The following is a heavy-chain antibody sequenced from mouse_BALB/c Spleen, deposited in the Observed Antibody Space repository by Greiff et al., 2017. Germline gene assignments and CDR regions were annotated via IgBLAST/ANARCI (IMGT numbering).Heavy chain of an antibody. CDR3: ARRGSYDYSYAMDY. D-gene: IGHD2-4*01. CDR1: GYTFTNYW. V-gene: IGHV1-63*02. J-gene: IGHJ4*01. Sequence: QVHVKQSGAELVRPGTSVKISCKASGYTFTNYWLGWVKQRPGHGLEWIGDIYPGGGYTNYNEKFKGKATLTADTSSSTAYMQLSSLTSEDSAVYFCARRGSYDYSYAMDYWGQGTSVTVSS. CDR2: IYPGGGYT.